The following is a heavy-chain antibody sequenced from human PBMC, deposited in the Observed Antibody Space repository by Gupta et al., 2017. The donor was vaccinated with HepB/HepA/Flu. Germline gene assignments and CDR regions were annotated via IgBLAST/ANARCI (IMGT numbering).Heavy chain of an antibody. V-gene: IGHV3-7*01. CDR3: ARALYSGGWYAY. J-gene: IGHJ4*02. CDR2: IKEDGSEK. D-gene: IGHD6-19*01. CDR1: GFPFSRFW. Sequence: EVQLVESGGDLVQPGGSLRLSCAASGFPFSRFWMSWVRQAPGKGLEWVANIKEDGSEKYYVDSVKGRFTISRDNAKNSLYLQMNSLRAEDTAVYYCARALYSGGWYAYWGQGTLVTVSS.